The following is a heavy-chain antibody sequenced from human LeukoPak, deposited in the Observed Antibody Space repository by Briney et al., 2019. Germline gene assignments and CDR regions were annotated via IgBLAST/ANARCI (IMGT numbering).Heavy chain of an antibody. CDR2: ISYDGSNK. V-gene: IGHV3-30*18. D-gene: IGHD3-10*01. CDR1: GFTFSSYG. CDR3: AKADDYYGSGSSFDY. J-gene: IGHJ4*02. Sequence: GGSLRLSCAAPGFTFSSYGMHWVRQAPGKGLEWVAVISYDGSNKYYADSVKGRFTISRDNSKNTLYLQMNSLRAEDTAVYYCAKADDYYGSGSSFDYWGRGTLVTVSS.